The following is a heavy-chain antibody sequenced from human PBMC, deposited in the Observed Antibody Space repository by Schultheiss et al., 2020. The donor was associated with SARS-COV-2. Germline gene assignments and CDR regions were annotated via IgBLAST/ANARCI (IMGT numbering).Heavy chain of an antibody. D-gene: IGHD6-6*01. J-gene: IGHJ6*02. Sequence: GGSLRLSCAASGFTVSSNYMSWVRQAPGKGLEWVSVIYSGGSTYYADSVKGRFTISRDNSKNTLYLQMNSLRAGDTAVYYCARDRIAARLYYYYGMDVWGQGTTVTVSS. V-gene: IGHV3-66*01. CDR3: ARDRIAARLYYYYGMDV. CDR1: GFTVSSNY. CDR2: IYSGGST.